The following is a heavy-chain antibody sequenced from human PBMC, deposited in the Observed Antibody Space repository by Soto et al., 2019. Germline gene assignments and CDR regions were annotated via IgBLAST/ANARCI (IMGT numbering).Heavy chain of an antibody. CDR1: GYTFTSYA. V-gene: IGHV1-3*01. CDR3: ARDRADYYYDSSGYFDY. CDR2: INAGNGNT. D-gene: IGHD3-22*01. J-gene: IGHJ4*02. Sequence: QVQLVQSGAEVKKPGASVKVSCKASGYTFTSYAMHWVRQAPGQRLEWMGWINAGNGNTKYSQKFQGRVTITRDTSASTAYMELSSLRSEDTAVYYCARDRADYYYDSSGYFDYWGQGTLVTVSS.